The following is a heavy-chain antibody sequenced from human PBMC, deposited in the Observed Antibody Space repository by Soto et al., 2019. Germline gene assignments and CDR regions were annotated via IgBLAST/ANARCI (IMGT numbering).Heavy chain of an antibody. D-gene: IGHD2-21*01. Sequence: SVKVSCKASGDTFSSYAISWVRQAPGEGLEWMGTITPTFDRRNYVHKFQARLTISADETTSTAYMELSNQFSEETAVYYCASEPLIACAMDVWGQGTTVTVSS. CDR2: ITPTFDRR. CDR3: ASEPLIACAMDV. CDR1: GDTFSSYA. J-gene: IGHJ6*02. V-gene: IGHV1-69*13.